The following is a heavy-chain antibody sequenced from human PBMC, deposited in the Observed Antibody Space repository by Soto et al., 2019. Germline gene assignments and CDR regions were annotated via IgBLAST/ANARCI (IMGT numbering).Heavy chain of an antibody. CDR3: ATAFIRYFDWFPPGKDNDY. CDR1: GFTFSSSW. CDR2: ISGSGGST. V-gene: IGHV3-23*01. J-gene: IGHJ4*02. D-gene: IGHD3-9*01. Sequence: GGSLRLSCEGSGFTFSSSWMSWVRQAPGKGLEWVSAISGSGGSTYYADSVKGRFTISRDNSKNTLYLQMNSLRAEDTAVYYCATAFIRYFDWFPPGKDNDYWGQGTLVTVSS.